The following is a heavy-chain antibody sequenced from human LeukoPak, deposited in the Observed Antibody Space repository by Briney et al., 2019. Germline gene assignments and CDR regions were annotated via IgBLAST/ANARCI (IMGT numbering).Heavy chain of an antibody. V-gene: IGHV4-39*07. Sequence: SETLSLTCTVSGGSISSSSYYWGWIRQPPGKGLEWIGSIYYSGSTYYNPPLKSRVTISVDTSKNQFSLKLSSVTAADTAVYYCARDSQLAGENFDYWGQGTLVTVSS. CDR3: ARDSQLAGENFDY. J-gene: IGHJ4*02. D-gene: IGHD6-19*01. CDR2: IYYSGST. CDR1: GGSISSSSYY.